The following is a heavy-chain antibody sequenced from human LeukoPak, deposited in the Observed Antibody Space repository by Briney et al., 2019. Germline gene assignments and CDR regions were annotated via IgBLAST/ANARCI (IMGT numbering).Heavy chain of an antibody. CDR2: ISSSSSYT. Sequence: PGGSLRLSCAASGFTFSDYYMSWIRQAPGKGLEWVSYISSSSSYTNYADSVKGRFTISRDNAKSSLYLQMNSLRAEDTAVYYCARDYYDSSGYPLDYWGQGTLVTVSS. CDR3: ARDYYDSSGYPLDY. CDR1: GFTFSDYY. D-gene: IGHD3-22*01. J-gene: IGHJ4*02. V-gene: IGHV3-11*05.